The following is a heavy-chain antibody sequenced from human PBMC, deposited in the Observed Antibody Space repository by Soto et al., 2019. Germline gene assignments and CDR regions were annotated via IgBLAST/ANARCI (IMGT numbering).Heavy chain of an antibody. D-gene: IGHD5-12*01. CDR1: GDSTTSNSYY. V-gene: IGHV4-39*01. J-gene: IGHJ4*02. CDR3: ARHRSGYNPLDY. Sequence: SETLSLTCTVSGDSTTSNSYYWGWIRQPPGKGLEWIGVIYSSGSVHYNPSLRSRVTISVDTSKNHFSLNLTSVTASDTAIYYCARHRSGYNPLDYWGQGTLVTVSS. CDR2: IYSSGSV.